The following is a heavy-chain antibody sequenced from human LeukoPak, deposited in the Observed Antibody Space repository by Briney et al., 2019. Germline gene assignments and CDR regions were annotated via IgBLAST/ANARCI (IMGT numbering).Heavy chain of an antibody. Sequence: PSETLSLTCTASGGSISNYYWSWIRQPPGKGLEWIGFIYYSGSTNYNPSLKSRVIISVDTSKNQFSLKLSAVTAADTAVYYCARGSYYYGSGSWEYYFDYWGQGTLVTVSS. CDR2: IYYSGST. J-gene: IGHJ4*02. V-gene: IGHV4-59*01. D-gene: IGHD3-10*01. CDR1: GGSISNYY. CDR3: ARGSYYYGSGSWEYYFDY.